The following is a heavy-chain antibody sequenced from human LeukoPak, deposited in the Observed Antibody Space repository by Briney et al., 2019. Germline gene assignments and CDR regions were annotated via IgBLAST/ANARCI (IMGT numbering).Heavy chain of an antibody. J-gene: IGHJ4*02. CDR1: GSTFSSYA. Sequence: GRSLRLSCAASGSTFSSYAMHWARQAPGKGLEWVAVISYDGSNKYYADSVKGRFTISRDNSKNTLYLQMNSLRAEDTAVYYCASAHYYYDSSGSDDYWGQGTLVTVSS. V-gene: IGHV3-30-3*01. CDR3: ASAHYYYDSSGSDDY. CDR2: ISYDGSNK. D-gene: IGHD3-22*01.